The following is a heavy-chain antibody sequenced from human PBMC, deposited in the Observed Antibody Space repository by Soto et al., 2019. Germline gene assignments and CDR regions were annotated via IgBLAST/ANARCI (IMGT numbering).Heavy chain of an antibody. CDR1: GGSISSNY. CDR3: ARYRREAVAGYTLDN. Sequence: SETLSLNCTVSGGSISSNYWTWIRQPPGKRLEWXGYXXNXXSXXXXXSXXXRVTISEDTSKSQFSLKVNSMTAADTAVYYCARYRREAVAGYTLDNWGQGILVTVSS. J-gene: IGHJ4*02. D-gene: IGHD6-13*01. V-gene: IGHV4-59*01. CDR2: XXNXXSX.